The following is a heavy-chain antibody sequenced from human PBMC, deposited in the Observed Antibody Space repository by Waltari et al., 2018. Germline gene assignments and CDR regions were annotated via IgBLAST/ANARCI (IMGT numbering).Heavy chain of an antibody. J-gene: IGHJ4*02. CDR3: AREGYYGSGSYYAPFDY. V-gene: IGHV4-34*01. CDR1: GGSFSGYY. Sequence: QVQLQQWGAGLLKPSETLSLTCAVYGGSFSGYYWSWIRQPPGKGLEWSGEINHSGSTNYNPSLKSRVTISVDTSKNQFSLKLSSVTAADTAVYYCAREGYYGSGSYYAPFDYWGQGTLVTVSS. D-gene: IGHD3-10*01. CDR2: INHSGST.